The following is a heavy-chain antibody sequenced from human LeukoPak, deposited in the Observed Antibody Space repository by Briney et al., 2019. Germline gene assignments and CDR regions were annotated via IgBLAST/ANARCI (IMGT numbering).Heavy chain of an antibody. V-gene: IGHV3-48*02. CDR2: ISGSSSTI. D-gene: IGHD4-17*01. Sequence: GGSLRLSCAGSGFTFSSDSMNWVRQAPGKGLEWVSYISGSSSTIFYADSVKGRFTISRDNAKKSLYLQMNSLRDEDTAVYYCARAGLVYGDYVHYWGQGTLVTVSS. J-gene: IGHJ4*02. CDR3: ARAGLVYGDYVHY. CDR1: GFTFSSDS.